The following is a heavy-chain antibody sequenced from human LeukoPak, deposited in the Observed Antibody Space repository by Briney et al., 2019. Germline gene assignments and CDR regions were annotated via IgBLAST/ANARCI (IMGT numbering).Heavy chain of an antibody. CDR1: GYSFTSYW. D-gene: IGHD3-10*01. CDR3: ASHYYGSGSYGGYCDY. J-gene: IGHJ4*02. CDR2: IYPGDSDT. V-gene: IGHV5-51*01. Sequence: GESLKISCKGSGYSFTSYWIGWVRQMPGKGLEWMGIIYPGDSDTRYSPSFQGQVTISADKSISTAYLQWSSLKASDTAMYYCASHYYGSGSYGGYCDYGGQGTLVTVSS.